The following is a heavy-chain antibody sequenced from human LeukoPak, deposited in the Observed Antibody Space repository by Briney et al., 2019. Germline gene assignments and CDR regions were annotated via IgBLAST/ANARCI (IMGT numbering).Heavy chain of an antibody. J-gene: IGHJ4*02. V-gene: IGHV3-30*18. CDR3: AKDSDDSSPDY. Sequence: GGSLRLSCAASGFTSSSYGMHWVRQAPGKGLEWVAVISYDGSNKYCADSVKGRFTISRDNSKNTLYLQMNSLRAEDTAVYYCAKDSDDSSPDYWGQGTLVTVSS. D-gene: IGHD3-22*01. CDR1: GFTSSSYG. CDR2: ISYDGSNK.